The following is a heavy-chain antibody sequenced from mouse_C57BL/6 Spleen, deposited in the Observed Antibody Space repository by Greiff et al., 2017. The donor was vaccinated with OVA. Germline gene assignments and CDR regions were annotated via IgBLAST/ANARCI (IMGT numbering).Heavy chain of an antibody. J-gene: IGHJ4*01. V-gene: IGHV1-50*01. D-gene: IGHD3-3*01. CDR3: ARGTGLYAMDY. CDR2: IDPSDSYT. CDR1: GYTFTSYW. Sequence: QVQLQQPGAELVKPGASVKLSCKASGYTFTSYWMQWVKQRPGQGLEWIGEIDPSDSYTNYNQKFKGKATLTVDTSSSTAYMQLSSLTSEDSAVYYCARGTGLYAMDYWGQGTSVTVSS.